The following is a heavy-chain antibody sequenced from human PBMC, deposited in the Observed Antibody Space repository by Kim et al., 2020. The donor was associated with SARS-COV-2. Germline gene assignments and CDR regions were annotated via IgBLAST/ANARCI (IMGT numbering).Heavy chain of an antibody. CDR2: ISYDGSNK. V-gene: IGHV3-30*18. Sequence: GGSLRLSCAASGFTFSSYGMHWVRQAPGKGLEWVAVISYDGSNKYYADSVKGRFTISRDNSKNTLYLQMNSLRAEDTAVYYCAKESGIVVVIDYWGQGTLVTVSS. CDR1: GFTFSSYG. CDR3: AKESGIVVVIDY. D-gene: IGHD2-21*01. J-gene: IGHJ4*02.